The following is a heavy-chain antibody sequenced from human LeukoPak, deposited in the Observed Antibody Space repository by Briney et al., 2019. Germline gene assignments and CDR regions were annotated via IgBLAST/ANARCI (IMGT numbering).Heavy chain of an antibody. CDR1: GFTFSSYA. V-gene: IGHV3-23*01. J-gene: IGHJ4*02. D-gene: IGHD3-10*01. Sequence: GGSLRLSCAASGFTFSSYAMTWVRQAPGKGLEWVSVIGGSGSTTYYADSVKGRFTVSRDNSKNTLYLQMNSLRAEDTAVYYCARDYYGSGSLDYWGQGTLVTVSS. CDR3: ARDYYGSGSLDY. CDR2: IGGSGSTT.